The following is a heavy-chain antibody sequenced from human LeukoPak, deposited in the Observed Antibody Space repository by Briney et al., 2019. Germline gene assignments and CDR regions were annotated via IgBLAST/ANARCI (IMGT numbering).Heavy chain of an antibody. Sequence: ASVTVSCKASGYTFTGYYMHWVRQAPGQGLEWMGWINPNSGGTNYAQKFQGRVTMTRDTSISTAYMELSRLRSDDTAVYYCARGFYDSSGYTVHRAFDIWGQGTMVTVSS. CDR3: ARGFYDSSGYTVHRAFDI. D-gene: IGHD3-22*01. CDR2: INPNSGGT. J-gene: IGHJ3*02. V-gene: IGHV1-2*02. CDR1: GYTFTGYY.